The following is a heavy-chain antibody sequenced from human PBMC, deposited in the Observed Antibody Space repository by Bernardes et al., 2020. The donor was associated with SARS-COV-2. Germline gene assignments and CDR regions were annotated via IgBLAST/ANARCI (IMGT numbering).Heavy chain of an antibody. CDR2: ISGDEGNT. V-gene: IGHV1-18*01. CDR3: ATVVGYSYGGGWFDP. D-gene: IGHD5-12*01. J-gene: IGHJ5*02. CDR1: GYTFTSYG. Sequence: ASVKVSCKAYGYTFTSYGISWVRQAPGQGLEWMGWISGDEGNTNYAHKFHGRVTMTTDTSTSTAHMELRSLRSDDTAVYYCATVVGYSYGGGWFDPWGQGTLVTVSS.